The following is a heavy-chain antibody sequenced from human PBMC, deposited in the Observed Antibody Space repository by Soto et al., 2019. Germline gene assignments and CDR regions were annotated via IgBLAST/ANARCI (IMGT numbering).Heavy chain of an antibody. CDR1: GFTFSSYG. Sequence: QVQLVESGGGVVQPGRSLRLSCAASGFTFSSYGMHWVRQAPGKGLEWVAVIWYDGSNKYYADSVKGRFTISRDNSKNTLYLQMNSLRAEDTAVYYCASDPVRWLPVPPDYWGQGTLVTVSS. V-gene: IGHV3-33*01. J-gene: IGHJ4*02. CDR3: ASDPVRWLPVPPDY. CDR2: IWYDGSNK. D-gene: IGHD5-12*01.